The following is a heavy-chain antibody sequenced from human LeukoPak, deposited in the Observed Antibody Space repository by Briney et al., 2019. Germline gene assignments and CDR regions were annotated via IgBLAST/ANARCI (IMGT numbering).Heavy chain of an antibody. CDR2: ISDNGDVT. V-gene: IGHV3-64D*06. Sequence: PGGSLRLSCSASGFTFSSYALHWVRQPPGKGLEYVSAISDNGDVTYYADSVKGRFTISKDNSKNTLYLQMSSLGTEDTAIYYCVKNSLVGTSYFYYGVDAWGQGTTVTVSS. CDR3: VKNSLVGTSYFYYGVDA. CDR1: GFTFSSYA. J-gene: IGHJ6*02. D-gene: IGHD1-26*01.